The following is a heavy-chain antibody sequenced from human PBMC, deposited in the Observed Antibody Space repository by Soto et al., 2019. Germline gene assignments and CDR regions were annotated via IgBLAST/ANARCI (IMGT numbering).Heavy chain of an antibody. CDR2: ISYDGSNK. Sequence: GGSLRLSCAASGFTFSSYAMHWVRQAPGKGLEWVAVISYDGSNKYYADSVKGRFTISRDNSKNTLYLQMNSLRAEDTAVYYCARARRDGYSYGFDYWGQGTLVTVSS. J-gene: IGHJ4*02. CDR3: ARARRDGYSYGFDY. D-gene: IGHD5-18*01. V-gene: IGHV3-30-3*01. CDR1: GFTFSSYA.